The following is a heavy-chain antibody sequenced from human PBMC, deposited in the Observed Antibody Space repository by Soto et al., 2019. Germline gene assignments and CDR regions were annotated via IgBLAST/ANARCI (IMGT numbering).Heavy chain of an antibody. J-gene: IGHJ6*02. Sequence: SETLSLTCAVYGGSFSGYYWSWIRQPPGKGLEWIGEINHSGSTNYNPSLKSRVTISVDTSKNQFSLKLSSVTAADTAVYYCARGRSKWRSYYYYGMDVWGQGTTVTVSS. V-gene: IGHV4-34*01. CDR3: ARGRSKWRSYYYYGMDV. D-gene: IGHD5-12*01. CDR2: INHSGST. CDR1: GGSFSGYY.